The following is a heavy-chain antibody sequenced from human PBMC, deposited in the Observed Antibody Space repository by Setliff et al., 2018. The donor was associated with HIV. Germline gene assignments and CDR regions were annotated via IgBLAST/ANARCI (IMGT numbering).Heavy chain of an antibody. CDR3: ACGAAAGTDYYYYYYMDV. V-gene: IGHV4-61*01. D-gene: IGHD6-13*01. J-gene: IGHJ6*03. Sequence: PSETLSLTCTVSGGSIRSGSYYWSWIRQPPGKGLEWIGYIYYSGSTNYNPSLKSRVTISVDTSKNQFSLKLSSVTAADTAVYYCACGAAAGTDYYYYYYMDVWGKGTTVTVSS. CDR2: IYYSGST. CDR1: GGSIRSGSYY.